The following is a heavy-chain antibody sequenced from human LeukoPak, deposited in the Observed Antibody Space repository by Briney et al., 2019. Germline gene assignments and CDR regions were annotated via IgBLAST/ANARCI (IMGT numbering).Heavy chain of an antibody. CDR1: KFTFSSFW. J-gene: IGHJ3*02. Sequence: GGSLRLSCVASKFTFSSFWMSWVREAPGKGLEWVANIKEDGSEKYYVDSVKGRFTISRDNAKNSLYLQMNSLRAEDTAVYYCARVNYYDSSGYYYGDAFDIWGQGTMVTVSS. V-gene: IGHV3-7*01. CDR3: ARVNYYDSSGYYYGDAFDI. D-gene: IGHD3-22*01. CDR2: IKEDGSEK.